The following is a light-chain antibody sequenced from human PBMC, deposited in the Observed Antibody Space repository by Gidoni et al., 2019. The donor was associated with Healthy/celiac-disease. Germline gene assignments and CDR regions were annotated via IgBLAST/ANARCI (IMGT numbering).Light chain of an antibody. Sequence: DSVLTQSPGTLSLSPGERATLSCRASQSVSSSYLAWYQQKPGQAPRLLIYGASSRATGIPDRFSGSGSGTDFTLTISRLEPEDFAVYYCQQYGSSPFTFGGGTKVEIK. CDR1: QSVSSSY. V-gene: IGKV3-20*01. CDR2: GAS. J-gene: IGKJ4*01. CDR3: QQYGSSPFT.